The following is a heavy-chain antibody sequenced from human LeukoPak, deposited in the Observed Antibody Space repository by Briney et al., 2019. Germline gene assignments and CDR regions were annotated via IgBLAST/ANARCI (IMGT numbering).Heavy chain of an antibody. CDR1: GYTFTSYD. D-gene: IGHD6-6*01. CDR2: MNPNSGNT. CDR3: ARVRIAARQNYFDY. V-gene: IGHV1-8*01. Sequence: GASVKVSCKASGYTFTSYDINWVRQATGQGLEWMGWMNPNSGNTGYAQKFQGRVTMTRNTSISTAYMGLSSLRSEDTAVYYCARVRIAARQNYFDYWGQGTLVTVSS. J-gene: IGHJ4*02.